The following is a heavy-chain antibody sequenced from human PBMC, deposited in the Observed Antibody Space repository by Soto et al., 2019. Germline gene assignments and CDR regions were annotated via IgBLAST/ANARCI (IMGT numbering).Heavy chain of an antibody. Sequence: SETLSLTCTVSGGSISSNSYYWDWIRQPPGKGLEWIGSLFYSGATYHNPSLQSRVTISVDTSKNQFSLHLSSVTAADTAVYYCARDLYGMDVWGQGTTVTVSS. J-gene: IGHJ6*02. CDR1: GGSISSNSYY. CDR2: LFYSGAT. CDR3: ARDLYGMDV. V-gene: IGHV4-39*02.